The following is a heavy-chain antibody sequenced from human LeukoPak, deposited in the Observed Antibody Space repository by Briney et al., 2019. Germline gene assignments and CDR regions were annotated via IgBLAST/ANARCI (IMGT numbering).Heavy chain of an antibody. V-gene: IGHV1-46*01. J-gene: IGHJ4*02. CDR1: GYTFTSYY. CDR3: ARSARDRYIDWLLFGFDY. CDR2: INPSGGST. Sequence: ASVKVSCKASGYTFTSYYMHWVRQAPGQGLEWMGIINPSGGSTSYAQKFQGRVTMPRDMSTSTVYMELSSLRSEDTAVYYCARSARDRYIDWLLFGFDYWGQGTLVTVSS. D-gene: IGHD3-9*01.